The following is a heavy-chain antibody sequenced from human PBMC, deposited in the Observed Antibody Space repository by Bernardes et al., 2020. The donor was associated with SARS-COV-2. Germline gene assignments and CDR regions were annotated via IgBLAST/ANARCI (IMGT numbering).Heavy chain of an antibody. CDR3: ARDLPLGELSSSYDY. Sequence: ASVKVSCKASGYTFTSYGITWVRQAPGQGLEWMGWISAYNGKTNYAQKVQGRVTMTTETSRSTAYMELRSLRAEDTAVYYCARDLPLGELSSSYDYWGQGTLVTVSS. CDR1: GYTFTSYG. J-gene: IGHJ4*02. D-gene: IGHD3-16*02. CDR2: ISAYNGKT. V-gene: IGHV1-18*04.